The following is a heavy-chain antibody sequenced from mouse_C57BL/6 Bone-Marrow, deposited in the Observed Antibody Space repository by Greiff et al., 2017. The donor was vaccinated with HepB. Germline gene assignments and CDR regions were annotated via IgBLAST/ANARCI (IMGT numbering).Heavy chain of an antibody. D-gene: IGHD4-1*01. CDR2: IDPSDSYT. CDR3: ASNWDYAMDY. Sequence: VQLQQPGAELVKPGASVKLSCKASGYTFTSYWMQWVKQRPGQGLEWIGEIDPSDSYTNYNQKFKGKATLTVDTSSSTAYMQLNSLTSENSAVYYCASNWDYAMDYWGQGTSVTVSS. V-gene: IGHV1-50*01. CDR1: GYTFTSYW. J-gene: IGHJ4*01.